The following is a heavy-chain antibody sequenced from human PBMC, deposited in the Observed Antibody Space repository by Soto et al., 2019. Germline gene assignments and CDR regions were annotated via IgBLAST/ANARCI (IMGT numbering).Heavy chain of an antibody. J-gene: IGHJ4*02. CDR2: INPNSGAT. V-gene: IGHV1-2*02. CDR3: AREGGDIVQMVYALPWY. CDR1: GYTFTDYY. D-gene: IGHD2-8*01. Sequence: ASVKVSCKASGYTFTDYYMHWVRQAPGQGLEWMGWINPNSGATSYAQRFQGRVTMTRDTSISTAYMELSRLTSDDTAVYYCAREGGDIVQMVYALPWYWAQGTLVTVSS.